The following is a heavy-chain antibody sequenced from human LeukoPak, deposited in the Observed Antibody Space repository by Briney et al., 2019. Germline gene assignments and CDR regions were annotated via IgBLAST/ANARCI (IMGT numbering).Heavy chain of an antibody. CDR1: GYTFTSYG. CDR3: ARDYSGGTAMVHRFDY. D-gene: IGHD5-18*01. CDR2: ISAYNGNT. J-gene: IGHJ4*02. V-gene: IGHV1-18*01. Sequence: ASVKVSCKASGYTFTSYGISWVRQAPGQGLEWMGWISAYNGNTNYAQKLQGRVTMTTDTSTSTAYMELSSLRSDDTAVYYCARDYSGGTAMVHRFDYWGQGTLVTVSS.